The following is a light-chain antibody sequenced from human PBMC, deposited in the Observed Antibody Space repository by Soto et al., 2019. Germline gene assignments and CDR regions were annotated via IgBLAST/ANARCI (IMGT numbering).Light chain of an antibody. CDR1: QNIGSN. Sequence: EIVMTQSPATLSVSPGERDTLSCRASQNIGSNLVWYQQIPDQAPRLLIYGASTRATGMPARFSGSGSGTEFTLTISSLQSEDFAVYYCQKYDNWPTWTFGQGTKVEVK. J-gene: IGKJ1*01. V-gene: IGKV3-15*01. CDR2: GAS. CDR3: QKYDNWPTWT.